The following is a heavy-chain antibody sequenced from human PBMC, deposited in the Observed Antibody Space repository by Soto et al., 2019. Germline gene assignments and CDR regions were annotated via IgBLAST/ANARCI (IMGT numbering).Heavy chain of an antibody. CDR3: AREVEGSGSYYFDY. J-gene: IGHJ4*02. CDR1: GFTFSTYS. CDR2: ISSSSSYI. D-gene: IGHD3-10*01. Sequence: EVQLVESGGGLVKPGGSLRLSCAPSGFTFSTYSMNWVRQAPGKGLEWVSSISSSSSYIYYADSVKGRFTISRDNSKNSLYLQMNSLNAEDMAVYYCAREVEGSGSYYFDYWGQGTLVTVSS. V-gene: IGHV3-21*01.